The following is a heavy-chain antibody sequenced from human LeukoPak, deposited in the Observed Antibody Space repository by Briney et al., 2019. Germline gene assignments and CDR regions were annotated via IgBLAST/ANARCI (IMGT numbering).Heavy chain of an antibody. CDR1: GFTVSSNY. J-gene: IGHJ4*02. D-gene: IGHD6-19*01. Sequence: GGSLRLSCAASGFTVSSNYMSWVRQAPGKGLEWVANIKQDGSEKYYVDSVKGRFTISRDNAKNSLYLQMSSLRAEDTAVYYCARETVAGLSSSFDYWGQGTLVTVSS. V-gene: IGHV3-7*01. CDR3: ARETVAGLSSSFDY. CDR2: IKQDGSEK.